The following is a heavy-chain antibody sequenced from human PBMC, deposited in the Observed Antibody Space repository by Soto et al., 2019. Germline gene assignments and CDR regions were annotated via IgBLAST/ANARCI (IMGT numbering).Heavy chain of an antibody. D-gene: IGHD6-13*01. J-gene: IGHJ4*02. CDR1: GFTFSDYA. Sequence: GWSLRLSCAASGFTFSDYAMNLVRQSPGKGLEWVSSISSSGTYIYYADSLKGRFTISRDNAKNSVDLQMNSLRADDTAVYYCARVRMYYSSSQADYYLDYWGEGVPVTVS. CDR2: ISSSGTYI. V-gene: IGHV3-21*01. CDR3: ARVRMYYSSSQADYYLDY.